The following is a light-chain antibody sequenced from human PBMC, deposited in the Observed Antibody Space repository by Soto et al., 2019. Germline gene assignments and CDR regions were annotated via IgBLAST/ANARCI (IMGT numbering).Light chain of an antibody. CDR3: CSYTSSSTLYV. J-gene: IGLJ1*01. V-gene: IGLV2-14*01. CDR1: STDVGGYNY. CDR2: EVS. Sequence: QSVLTQPASVSGSPGQSITISCSGTSTDVGGYNYVSWYQQHPGKAPKLMIYEVSNRPSGISSRFSGSKSDNTASLTISGLQAEDEADYYCCSYTSSSTLYVFGTGTKLTVL.